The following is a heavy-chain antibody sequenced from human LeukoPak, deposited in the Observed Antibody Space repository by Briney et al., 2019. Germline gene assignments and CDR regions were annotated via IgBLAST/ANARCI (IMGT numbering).Heavy chain of an antibody. Sequence: PGRSLRLSCAASGFTFSSYGMHWVRQAPGKGLEWVAVISYDGSNKYYADSVKGRFTISRDNSKNTLYLHMNSLRAEDTAVYYCAKDSFSQNGIFDALDIWGQGTMVTVYS. V-gene: IGHV3-30*18. CDR2: ISYDGSNK. CDR3: AKDSFSQNGIFDALDI. J-gene: IGHJ3*02. CDR1: GFTFSSYG. D-gene: IGHD1-1*01.